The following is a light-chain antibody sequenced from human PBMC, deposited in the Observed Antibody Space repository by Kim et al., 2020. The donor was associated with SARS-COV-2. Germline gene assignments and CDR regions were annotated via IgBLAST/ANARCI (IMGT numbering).Light chain of an antibody. CDR2: QAS. V-gene: IGKV1-5*03. CDR1: QSVDGW. CDR3: KQYETYWT. Sequence: DIQMTQSPSTLSAFVGDRVTMTCRASQSVDGWLAWYQQKPGKAPRLLIYQASKLASWVPSRFSGSGSGTDFTLTVSNLQSDDSAVYYCKQYETYWTFGPGTKVDIK. J-gene: IGKJ1*01.